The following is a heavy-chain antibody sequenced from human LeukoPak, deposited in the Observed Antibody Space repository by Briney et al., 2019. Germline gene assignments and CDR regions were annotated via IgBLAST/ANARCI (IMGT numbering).Heavy chain of an antibody. D-gene: IGHD2-21*02. CDR1: GFTFSSYA. Sequence: GGSLRLSCAASGFTFSSYAMSWVRQAPGKGLEWVSAISGSGGSTYYADSVKGRFTISRDNSKSTLYLQMNSLRAEDTAVYYCAKVVVTATWYYYYGMDVWGQGTTVTVSS. J-gene: IGHJ6*02. CDR2: ISGSGGST. V-gene: IGHV3-23*01. CDR3: AKVVVTATWYYYYGMDV.